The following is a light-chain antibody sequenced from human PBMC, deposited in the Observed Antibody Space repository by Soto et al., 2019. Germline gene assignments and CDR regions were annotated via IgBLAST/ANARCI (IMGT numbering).Light chain of an antibody. Sequence: DIVMSQSPDSLAASLGERATINCKSSQSVLYDSNNKNYLAWYQQKPGPPPKLLIYWASTRESGVPDRFSGSGSGTDFTLTISSLQAEDVAVYYCQQYYSLPLTFGGGTKVEIK. V-gene: IGKV4-1*01. CDR1: QSVLYDSNNKNY. CDR2: WAS. CDR3: QQYYSLPLT. J-gene: IGKJ4*01.